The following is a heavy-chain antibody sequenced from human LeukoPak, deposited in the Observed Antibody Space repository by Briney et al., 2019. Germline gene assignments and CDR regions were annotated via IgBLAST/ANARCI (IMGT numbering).Heavy chain of an antibody. Sequence: ASVKVSCKASGYTFTGYYMHWVRQPPGQGLEWMGWINPNSGGTNYAQKFQGRVTMTRDTSISTAYMELSRLRSDDAAVYYCARVASTETSFNGWFGPWGRGTLVTVSS. CDR3: ARVASTETSFNGWFGP. CDR2: INPNSGGT. D-gene: IGHD4-17*01. CDR1: GYTFTGYY. V-gene: IGHV1-2*02. J-gene: IGHJ5*02.